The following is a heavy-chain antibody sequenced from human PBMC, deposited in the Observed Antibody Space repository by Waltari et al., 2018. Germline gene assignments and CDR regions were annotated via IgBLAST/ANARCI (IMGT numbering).Heavy chain of an antibody. CDR1: GFTFTSSA. Sequence: MQLVQSGPEVKKPGTSVKVSCKASGFTFTSSAMQWVRQARGQRLEWRRWSVVDSCNTNYAQKFQERVTITRDLSTSTAYMELSSLRSEDTAVYYCAADTRYFDWLPLHYWGQGTLVTVSS. V-gene: IGHV1-58*02. J-gene: IGHJ4*02. D-gene: IGHD3-9*01. CDR3: AADTRYFDWLPLHY. CDR2: SVVDSCNT.